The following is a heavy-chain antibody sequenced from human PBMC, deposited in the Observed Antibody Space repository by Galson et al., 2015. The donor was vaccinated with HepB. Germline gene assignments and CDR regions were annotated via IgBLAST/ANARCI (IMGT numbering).Heavy chain of an antibody. D-gene: IGHD3-3*01. CDR3: AKDQSGSYDFWSGSDY. J-gene: IGHJ4*02. V-gene: IGHV3-23*01. CDR2: ISGSGDST. Sequence: SLRLSCAASGFTFSSHAMSWVRQAPGKGLEWVSGISGSGDSTYYADSVEGRFTISRDNSKNTLYLQMNSLRAEDTAVYYCAKDQSGSYDFWSGSDYWGQGTLVTVSS. CDR1: GFTFSSHA.